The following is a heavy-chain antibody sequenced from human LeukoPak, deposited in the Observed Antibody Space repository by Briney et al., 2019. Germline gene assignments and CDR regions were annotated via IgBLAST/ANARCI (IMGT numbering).Heavy chain of an antibody. Sequence: SETLSLTCTIPGGSLRSSSYYWGWIRQPPGKGLEWIGSIYYSGSTYYNPSLKSRVTISVDTSKNQFSLKLSSVTAADTAVYYCPRYNPPTSWGDYWGQGTLVTVSS. CDR2: IYYSGST. CDR3: PRYNPPTSWGDY. D-gene: IGHD1-14*01. V-gene: IGHV4-39*01. CDR1: GGSLRSSSYY. J-gene: IGHJ4*02.